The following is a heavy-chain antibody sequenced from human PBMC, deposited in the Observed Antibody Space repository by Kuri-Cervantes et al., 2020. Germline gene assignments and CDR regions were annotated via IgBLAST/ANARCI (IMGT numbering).Heavy chain of an antibody. CDR3: ARETVPNLGYFDY. Sequence: SLKISCAASGFTFDDYAMHWVRQAPGKGLEWVSGISWNSGSIGYADSVKGRFTISRDNAKNSLYLQMNSLRAEDTAVYYCARETVPNLGYFDYWGQGTLVTVSS. CDR2: ISWNSGSI. V-gene: IGHV3-9*01. J-gene: IGHJ4*02. D-gene: IGHD4-17*01. CDR1: GFTFDDYA.